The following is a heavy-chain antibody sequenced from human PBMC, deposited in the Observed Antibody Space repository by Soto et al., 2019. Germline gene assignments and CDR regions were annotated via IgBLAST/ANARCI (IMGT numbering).Heavy chain of an antibody. J-gene: IGHJ4*02. V-gene: IGHV3-13*01. Sequence: EVQLVESGGGLVQPGGSLRLSCEASGFIFTTYDMYWVRQGAGEGLEWVSAIGTLGDTFYPDSVKGRFTISRDNAKNSLFLQMNSLRAEDTAVYYCFAIGTRESNNWSGGYWGQGTLVTVSS. CDR3: FAIGTRESNNWSGGY. CDR1: GFIFTTYD. CDR2: IGTLGDT. D-gene: IGHD1-1*01.